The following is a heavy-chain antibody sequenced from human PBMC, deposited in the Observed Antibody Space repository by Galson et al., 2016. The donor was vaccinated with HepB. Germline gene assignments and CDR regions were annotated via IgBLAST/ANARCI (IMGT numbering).Heavy chain of an antibody. V-gene: IGHV3-7*01. CDR1: GFLFSTYW. J-gene: IGHJ3*02. CDR2: IKQDGSEK. D-gene: IGHD4-17*01. CDR3: AKNFGDYVGDTFDM. Sequence: SLRLSCAASGFLFSTYWMTWVRQAPGKGLEWVANIKQDGSEKYYVDSVKGRFTISRDNAKKSLYLQMNSLRAEDTAVYYCAKNFGDYVGDTFDMWGQGTMVTVSS.